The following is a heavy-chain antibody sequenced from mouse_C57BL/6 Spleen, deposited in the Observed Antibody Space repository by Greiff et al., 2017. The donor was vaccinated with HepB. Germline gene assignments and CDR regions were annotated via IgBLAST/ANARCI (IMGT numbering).Heavy chain of an antibody. CDR2: IDPENGDT. Sequence: VQLQQSGAELVRPGASVKLSCTASGFNIKDDYMHWVKQRPEQGLEWIGWIDPENGDTEYASKFQGKATITADTSSNTAYLQLSSLTSEDTAVYYCTPSGSGGFAYWGQGTLVTVSA. D-gene: IGHD3-1*01. CDR3: TPSGSGGFAY. J-gene: IGHJ3*01. V-gene: IGHV14-4*01. CDR1: GFNIKDDY.